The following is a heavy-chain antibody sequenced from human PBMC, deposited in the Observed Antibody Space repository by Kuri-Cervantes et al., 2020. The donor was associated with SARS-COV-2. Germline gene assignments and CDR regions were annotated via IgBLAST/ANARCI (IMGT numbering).Heavy chain of an antibody. Sequence: GGSLRLSCAASGFTFSSYSMNWVRQAPGKGLEWVSSISSSSSYKYYADSVKGRFTISKESGENSLYLHMNSLRGDDTAVYYCARVAGEGPIYYYYMDVWGKGTTVTVSS. J-gene: IGHJ6*03. D-gene: IGHD2-21*01. CDR1: GFTFSSYS. V-gene: IGHV3-21*01. CDR2: ISSSSSYK. CDR3: ARVAGEGPIYYYYMDV.